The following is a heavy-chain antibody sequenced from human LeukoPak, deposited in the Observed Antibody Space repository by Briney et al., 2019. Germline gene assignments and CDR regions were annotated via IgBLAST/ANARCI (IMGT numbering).Heavy chain of an antibody. CDR2: ISSSSSTI. Sequence: SGGSLRLSCAASGFTFSSYSMNWVRQAPGKGLEWVSYISSSSSTIYYADSVKGRFTISRDNAKNSLYLQMNSLRAEDTAGYYCARVIDSSSSGEDYWGQGTLVTVSS. V-gene: IGHV3-48*01. D-gene: IGHD6-6*01. CDR3: ARVIDSSSSGEDY. J-gene: IGHJ4*02. CDR1: GFTFSSYS.